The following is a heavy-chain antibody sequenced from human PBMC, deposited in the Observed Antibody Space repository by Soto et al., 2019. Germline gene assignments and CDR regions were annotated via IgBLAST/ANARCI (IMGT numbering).Heavy chain of an antibody. CDR3: AREDMSGTYYFDY. Sequence: SETLSLTCRVSGAAVSSETHFWTWIRQPPGKGLGWIGYVYRSGTTNSNPALKRRVTVSVDKSKNQFSLRMNSVTAADTAVYYCAREDMSGTYYFDYWGPGTQVTVSS. V-gene: IGHV4-61*01. D-gene: IGHD1-26*01. CDR1: GAAVSSETHF. CDR2: VYRSGTT. J-gene: IGHJ4*02.